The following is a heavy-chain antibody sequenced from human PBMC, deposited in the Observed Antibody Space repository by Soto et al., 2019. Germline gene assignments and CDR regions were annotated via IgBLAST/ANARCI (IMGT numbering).Heavy chain of an antibody. D-gene: IGHD6-19*01. V-gene: IGHV3-64D*06. CDR2: ISSNGGNT. J-gene: IGHJ4*02. CDR3: VKEGYMRSDWYGQFDC. Sequence: VQLVESGGTLVQPGGSLRLSCSASGFTFNTFAMHWVRQTPGKGLEFVSAISSNGGNTYYADSVKGRFAISRDNSKKTLYLQMYSLRPEDTALYYCVKEGYMRSDWYGQFDCWGQGTLVTVSS. CDR1: GFTFNTFA.